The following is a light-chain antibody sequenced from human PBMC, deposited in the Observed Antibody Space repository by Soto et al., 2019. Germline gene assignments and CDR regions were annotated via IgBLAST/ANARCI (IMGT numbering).Light chain of an antibody. CDR1: QSVSSN. Sequence: EIVMTQSPATLSVSPGERATLSCRAGQSVSSNLAWYQQKPGQAPTLLIYGASARATGIPVRFSGSRSGTEFTLTISSLQSEDFAVYYCQQRDKWPITFGQGTRLEIK. V-gene: IGKV3-15*01. CDR3: QQRDKWPIT. CDR2: GAS. J-gene: IGKJ5*01.